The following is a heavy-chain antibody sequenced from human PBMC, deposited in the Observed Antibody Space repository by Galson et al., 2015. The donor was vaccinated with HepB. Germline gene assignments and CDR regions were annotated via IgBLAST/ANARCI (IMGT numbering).Heavy chain of an antibody. CDR1: GYSFSNYG. D-gene: IGHD2/OR15-2a*01. CDR3: SRDSRLELRLNNYFSYGMDV. Sequence: SVKVSCKASGYSFSNYGLSWIRQAPGLGLEWMGWFSGYDGSTNIAQKFQGRVTMTADASAGTAYLALRNLRSDDTAVYYGSRDSRLELRLNNYFSYGMDVCGQGSAVTVS. V-gene: IGHV1-18*01. CDR2: FSGYDGST. J-gene: IGHJ6*02.